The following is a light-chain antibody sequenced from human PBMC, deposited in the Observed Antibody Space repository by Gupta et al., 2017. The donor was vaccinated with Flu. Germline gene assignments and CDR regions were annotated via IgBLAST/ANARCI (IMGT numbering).Light chain of an antibody. CDR2: GAS. J-gene: IGKJ5*01. CDR3: QQYGSSPYT. V-gene: IGKV3-20*01. Sequence: EIVLTQSSATLSLSPGERATLSCRASQSVSRNYLAWYQHKPGQAPSLLIYGASSRATGIPDRFSGSGSGTGFTLTISRLEPEDFAVYYCQQYGSSPYTFGQGTRLEI. CDR1: QSVSRNY.